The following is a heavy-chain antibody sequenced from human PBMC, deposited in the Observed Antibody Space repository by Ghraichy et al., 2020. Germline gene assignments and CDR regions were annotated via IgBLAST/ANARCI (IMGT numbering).Heavy chain of an antibody. CDR3: ASLPLWGNYYDNPYYFDY. Sequence: ASVKVSCKASGYTFTSYGISWVRQAPGQGLEWMGWISAYNGNTNYAQKLQGRVTMTTDTSTSTAYMELRSLRSDDTAVYYCASLPLWGNYYDNPYYFDYWGQGTLVTVSS. CDR1: GYTFTSYG. CDR2: ISAYNGNT. D-gene: IGHD3-22*01. V-gene: IGHV1-18*01. J-gene: IGHJ4*02.